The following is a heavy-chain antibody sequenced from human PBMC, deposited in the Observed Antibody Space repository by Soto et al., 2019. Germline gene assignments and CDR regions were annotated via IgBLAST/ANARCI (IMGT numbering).Heavy chain of an antibody. V-gene: IGHV3-30*18. CDR1: GFTFSSYG. D-gene: IGHD3-3*01. CDR2: ISHDGSRK. CDR3: SKDCSRGPSVLRGFDL. Sequence: QVQLVDSGGSVVQPGTSLRLSCAASGFTFSSYGIHWVRQAPGKGLEWVALISHDGSRKEYAESQKGRFTISRDNSKNTVYLQMNRLRFEDTAVYFCSKDCSRGPSVLRGFDLWGQGTVVTVSS. J-gene: IGHJ3*01.